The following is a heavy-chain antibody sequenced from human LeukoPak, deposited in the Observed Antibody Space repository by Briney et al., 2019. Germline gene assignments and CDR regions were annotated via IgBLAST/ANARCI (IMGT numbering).Heavy chain of an antibody. CDR1: GGSISSYY. D-gene: IGHD3-22*01. CDR3: ARGESYYYDSSGYPDY. CDR2: IYYSGST. J-gene: IGHJ4*02. Sequence: SETLSLTCTVSGGSISSYYWSWIRQPPGKGLEWIGYIYYSGSTNYNPSLKSRVTISVDTSKNQFSLKLSSVTAADTAVYYCARGESYYYDSSGYPDYWGQGTLVTVSS. V-gene: IGHV4-59*01.